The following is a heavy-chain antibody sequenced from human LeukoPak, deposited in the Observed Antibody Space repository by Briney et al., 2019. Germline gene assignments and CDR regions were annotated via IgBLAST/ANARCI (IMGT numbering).Heavy chain of an antibody. V-gene: IGHV4-59*01. J-gene: IGHJ4*02. Sequence: SETLSLTCTVSGGSISSYYWSWIRQPPGKGLEWIGYIYYSGSTNYNPSLKSRVTISVDTSKNQFSLKLSSVTAADTAVYYCARDRGYSYGYDYWGQGTLVTVSS. CDR3: ARDRGYSYGYDY. CDR1: GGSISSYY. CDR2: IYYSGST. D-gene: IGHD5-18*01.